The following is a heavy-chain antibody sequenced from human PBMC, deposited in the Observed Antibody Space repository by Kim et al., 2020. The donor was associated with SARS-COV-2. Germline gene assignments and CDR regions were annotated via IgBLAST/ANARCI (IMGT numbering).Heavy chain of an antibody. J-gene: IGHJ4*02. Sequence: YADSVKGRFTISRDNAKNSMYLQMNRLRAEDTAVYYCARTRDSGWSYFDYWGQGTLVTVSS. D-gene: IGHD6-19*01. CDR3: ARTRDSGWSYFDY. V-gene: IGHV3-21*01.